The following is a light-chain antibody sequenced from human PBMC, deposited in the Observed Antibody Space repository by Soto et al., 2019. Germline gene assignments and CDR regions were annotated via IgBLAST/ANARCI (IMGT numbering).Light chain of an antibody. CDR2: GNY. Sequence: QSVLTQPPSVSGAPGQRVTISCTGSSSNIGAGYDVHWYQHLPGTAPKLLIYGNYNRPSGVPDRFSGSKSGASASLAITGLQAEDEADYYCQSYDSSLSGYVFGTGTKVTVL. CDR3: QSYDSSLSGYV. V-gene: IGLV1-40*01. CDR1: SSNIGAGYD. J-gene: IGLJ1*01.